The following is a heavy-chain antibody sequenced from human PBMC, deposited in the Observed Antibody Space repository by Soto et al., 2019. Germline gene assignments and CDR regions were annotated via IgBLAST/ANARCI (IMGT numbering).Heavy chain of an antibody. D-gene: IGHD3-9*01. Sequence: ASVKVSCKASGYTFTSYCISWVRQAPGKGLECMGGFDPEDGETIYAQKFQGRVTMTEDTSTDTAYMELSSLRSEDTAVYYCATVGDILTGKGGYYYYGMDVWGQGTTVTVSS. CDR1: GYTFTSYC. J-gene: IGHJ6*02. CDR2: FDPEDGET. V-gene: IGHV1-24*01. CDR3: ATVGDILTGKGGYYYYGMDV.